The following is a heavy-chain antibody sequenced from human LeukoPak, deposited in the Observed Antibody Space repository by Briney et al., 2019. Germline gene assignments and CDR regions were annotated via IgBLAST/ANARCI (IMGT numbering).Heavy chain of an antibody. J-gene: IGHJ2*01. CDR3: ARVYYSNSYDYWYFDL. V-gene: IGHV4-59*01. Sequence: SETLSLTCTVSGGSISSYYWSWIRQPPGKGLEWIGYIFYSGSTNYNPSVKSRVTISVDTSKNQFSLKLSSVTAADTAVYYCARVYYSNSYDYWYFDLWGRGTLVTVSS. CDR2: IFYSGST. CDR1: GGSISSYY. D-gene: IGHD6-13*01.